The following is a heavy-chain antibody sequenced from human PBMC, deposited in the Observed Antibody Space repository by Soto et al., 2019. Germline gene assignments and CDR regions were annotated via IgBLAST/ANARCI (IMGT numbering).Heavy chain of an antibody. D-gene: IGHD3-9*01. Sequence: EVQLLESGGGLVQPGGSLRLSCAASGFTFSTFAMSWVRQVPGKGLEWVSGIRDSARFTYYADSVKGRFTISRDDSKNTVYLQMNSLRAEDTARYYCATAASINYFDYWGQGSLVIVSS. J-gene: IGHJ4*02. V-gene: IGHV3-23*01. CDR3: ATAASINYFDY. CDR1: GFTFSTFA. CDR2: IRDSARFT.